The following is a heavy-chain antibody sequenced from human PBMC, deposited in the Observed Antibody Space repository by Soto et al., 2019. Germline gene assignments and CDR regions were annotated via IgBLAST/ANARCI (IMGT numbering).Heavy chain of an antibody. CDR1: GFTFSNYA. D-gene: IGHD6-19*01. CDR2: VSYDGSNK. CDR3: GSDERDSSGWYTFDY. V-gene: IGHV3-30-3*01. Sequence: QVQLVESGGGVVQPGRSLRLSCAASGFTFSNYAMHWVRQAPGKGLEWVAVVSYDGSNKYYADSVKGRFTISRDSSKNTLYLQMNSLRAEDTAVYHCGSDERDSSGWYTFDYWGQGTLVTVSS. J-gene: IGHJ4*02.